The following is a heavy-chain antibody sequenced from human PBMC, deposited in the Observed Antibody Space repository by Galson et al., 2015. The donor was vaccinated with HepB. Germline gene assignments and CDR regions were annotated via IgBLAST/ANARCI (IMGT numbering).Heavy chain of an antibody. CDR1: GYTFTSYG. V-gene: IGHV1-18*01. J-gene: IGHJ5*02. D-gene: IGHD2-2*01. CDR2: ISAYNGNT. Sequence: SVKVSCKASGYTFTSYGISWVRQAPGQGLEWMGWISAYNGNTNYAQKLQGRVTMTTDTSTSTAYMELRSLRSDDTAVYYCARDSPSYCSSTSCHGRGGRFDPWGQGTLVTVSS. CDR3: ARDSPSYCSSTSCHGRGGRFDP.